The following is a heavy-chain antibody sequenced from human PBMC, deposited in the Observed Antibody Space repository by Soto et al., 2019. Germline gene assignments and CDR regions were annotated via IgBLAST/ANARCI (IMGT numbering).Heavy chain of an antibody. J-gene: IGHJ4*02. D-gene: IGHD3-16*02. Sequence: ESGGGVVQPGRSLRLSCAASGFTFSSYAMHWVRQAPGKGLEWVAVISYDGSKKYYADSVKGRFTISRDNSKNTLYLQMNGLRAEDTAVYYCGRGDGLGELSSTLDYWGQGTLVTVSS. CDR1: GFTFSSYA. V-gene: IGHV3-30-3*01. CDR2: ISYDGSKK. CDR3: GRGDGLGELSSTLDY.